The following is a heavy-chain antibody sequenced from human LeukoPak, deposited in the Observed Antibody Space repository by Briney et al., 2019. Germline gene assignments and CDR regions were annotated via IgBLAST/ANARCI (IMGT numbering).Heavy chain of an antibody. D-gene: IGHD6-19*01. V-gene: IGHV3-23*01. J-gene: IGHJ5*01. CDR2: INANSGTT. CDR3: AKPISGGLAVTANWFHP. CDR1: GFAFNVYA. Sequence: PGGSLRLSCAASGFAFNVYAMSWLRQPPGKGLEWVSTINANSGTTSYAASVRGRFSISRENSKSTLYLQLSTLRAHDTATYYCAKPISGGLAVTANWFHPWGQGTLVVVSS.